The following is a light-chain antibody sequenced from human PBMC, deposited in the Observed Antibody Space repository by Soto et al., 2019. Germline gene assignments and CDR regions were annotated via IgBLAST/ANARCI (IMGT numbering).Light chain of an antibody. J-gene: IGLJ2*01. CDR1: SSNIGSNF. Sequence: QSVLTQPPSASGTPGQRVTISCSGSSSNIGSNFVYWYQQLPGTAPKLLIYRNNQRPSGVPYRFSGSKSGTSASLAISGLRSEDEADYYCTAWDDNLSGRVVSGGGTKLTVL. CDR2: RNN. CDR3: TAWDDNLSGRVV. V-gene: IGLV1-47*01.